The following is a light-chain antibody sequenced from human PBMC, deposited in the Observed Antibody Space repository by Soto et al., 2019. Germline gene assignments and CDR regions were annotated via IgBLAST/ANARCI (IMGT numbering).Light chain of an antibody. CDR2: EVS. J-gene: IGLJ1*01. Sequence: QSALTQPPSASGSLGQSVTISCTGTSSDVGDYNYVSWYQHHPGKAPKLMIYEVSNRPSGVSNRFSGSKSGNTASLTISGLQAEDEADYYCSSYTSSSTHYVFGTGTKVTVL. CDR1: SSDVGDYNY. V-gene: IGLV2-14*01. CDR3: SSYTSSSTHYV.